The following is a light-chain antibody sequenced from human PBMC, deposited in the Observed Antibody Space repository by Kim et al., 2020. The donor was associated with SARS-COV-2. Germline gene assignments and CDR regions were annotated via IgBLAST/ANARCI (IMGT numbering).Light chain of an antibody. J-gene: IGKJ2*01. CDR1: QSVSSSY. Sequence: PGERATLACRASQSVSSSYLAWYQQKPGQAPRLLIYGASSRATGIPDRFSGSGSGTDFTLTISRLEPEDFAVYYCQQYGSSPMYTFGQGTKLEIK. V-gene: IGKV3-20*01. CDR3: QQYGSSPMYT. CDR2: GAS.